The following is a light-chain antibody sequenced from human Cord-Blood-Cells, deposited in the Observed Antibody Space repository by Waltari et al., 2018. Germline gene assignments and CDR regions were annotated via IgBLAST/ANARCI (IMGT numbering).Light chain of an antibody. Sequence: QSALTQPASVFGSPGQSITISCTGTRSDVGSYNLASWYQQHPGKAPKLMIYEGSKRPSGVSNRFSGSKSGNTASLTISGLQAEDEADYYCCSYAGSSTWVFGGGTKLTVL. CDR3: CSYAGSSTWV. CDR2: EGS. J-gene: IGLJ3*02. CDR1: RSDVGSYNL. V-gene: IGLV2-23*01.